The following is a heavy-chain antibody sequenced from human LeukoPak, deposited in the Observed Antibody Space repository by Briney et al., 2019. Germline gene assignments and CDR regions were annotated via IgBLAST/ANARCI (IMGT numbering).Heavy chain of an antibody. Sequence: SETLSLTCTVSGGSISSYSWSWIRQPPGKGLEWIGYIYYSGSTNYHPSLKSRVTISVDTSKNQFSLKLSSVTAADTAVYYCARGRWSAVAGTIYDYWGQGTLVTVSS. CDR1: GGSISSYS. CDR2: IYYSGST. D-gene: IGHD6-19*01. J-gene: IGHJ4*02. V-gene: IGHV4-59*01. CDR3: ARGRWSAVAGTIYDY.